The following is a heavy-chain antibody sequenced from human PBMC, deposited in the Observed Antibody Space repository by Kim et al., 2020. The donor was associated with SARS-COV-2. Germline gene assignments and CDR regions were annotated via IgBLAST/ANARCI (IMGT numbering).Heavy chain of an antibody. Sequence: GGSLRLSCAASGFTFSNYDMHWVRQATGKGLEWVSAIGTAGDTYYPGSVKGRFTISRENAKNSLYLQMNSLRAGDTAVYYCASARQQQVDYYYYYYMDVWGKGTTVTVSS. CDR2: IGTAGDT. V-gene: IGHV3-13*01. CDR1: GFTFSNYD. D-gene: IGHD6-13*01. CDR3: ASARQQQVDYYYYYYMDV. J-gene: IGHJ6*03.